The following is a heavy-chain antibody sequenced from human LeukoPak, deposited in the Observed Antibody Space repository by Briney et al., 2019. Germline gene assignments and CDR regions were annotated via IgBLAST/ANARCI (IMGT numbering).Heavy chain of an antibody. Sequence: GGSLRLSCAAYGFTFSSYAMSWVRQAPGKGLEWVSAISGSGGSTYYADSVKGRSTISTDNSKNTLYLQMNSRRGEDTAVYYCAKGDTMIVVVTYFDYWGQGTLVTVSS. CDR3: AKGDTMIVVVTYFDY. CDR1: GFTFSSYA. J-gene: IGHJ4*02. V-gene: IGHV3-23*01. CDR2: ISGSGGST. D-gene: IGHD3-22*01.